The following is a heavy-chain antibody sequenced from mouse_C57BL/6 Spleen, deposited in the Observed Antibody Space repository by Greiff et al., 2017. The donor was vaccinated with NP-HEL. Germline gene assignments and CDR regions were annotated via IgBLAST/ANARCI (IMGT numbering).Heavy chain of an antibody. J-gene: IGHJ2*01. D-gene: IGHD1-1*01. V-gene: IGHV1S81*02. CDR2: TNPTNGRT. Sequence: VQLQQSGAELVKAGASVKMSCKASGYTFTSYWMHWVKQRLGQGLEWFAETNPTNGRTYYTEKFKRKATLTVDKSSSTAYMLLSGPTFEDSAVYYCARMKKIVASDFDYWGEGTTLTVSS. CDR1: GYTFTSYW. CDR3: ARMKKIVASDFDY.